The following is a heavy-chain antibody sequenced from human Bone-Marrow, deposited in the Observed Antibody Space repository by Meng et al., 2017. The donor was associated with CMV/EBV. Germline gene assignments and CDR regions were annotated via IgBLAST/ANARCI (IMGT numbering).Heavy chain of an antibody. CDR2: INHSGST. CDR3: ARGLRGVRFLEWLPYYFDY. CDR1: SCSGYD. Sequence: SCSGYDWSWIRQPPGKGLEWIGEINHSGSTNYNPSLKSRVTISVDTSKNQFSLKLSSVTAADTAVYYCARGLRGVRFLEWLPYYFDYWGQGTLVTVSS. D-gene: IGHD3-3*01. J-gene: IGHJ4*02. V-gene: IGHV4-34*01.